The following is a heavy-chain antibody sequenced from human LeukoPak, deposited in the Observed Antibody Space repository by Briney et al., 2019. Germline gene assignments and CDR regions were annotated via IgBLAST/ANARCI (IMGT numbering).Heavy chain of an antibody. J-gene: IGHJ4*02. D-gene: IGHD5-18*01. CDR1: GFTFEDYA. Sequence: GRSLRLSCAASGFTFEDYAMHWVRQAPGKGLEWVSDIGWNSGSKSYADSVKGRFTISRDNAKNSLYLQMNSLRAEDTALYYCAKGSGYSYGYLDYWGQGTLVTVSS. CDR2: IGWNSGSK. CDR3: AKGSGYSYGYLDY. V-gene: IGHV3-9*01.